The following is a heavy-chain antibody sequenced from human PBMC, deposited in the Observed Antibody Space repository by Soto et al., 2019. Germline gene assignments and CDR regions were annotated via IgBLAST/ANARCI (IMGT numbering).Heavy chain of an antibody. J-gene: IGHJ5*02. CDR1: GGSISSYY. CDR3: ARLGGNAYCGGDCYLDP. CDR2: IYYSGST. D-gene: IGHD2-21*02. V-gene: IGHV4-59*01. Sequence: SETLSLTCTVSGGSISSYYWSWIRQPPGKGLECIGYIYYSGSTNYNPSLKSRVTISVDTSKNQFSLKLNSVTAADTAVYYCARLGGNAYCGGDCYLDPWGQGTLVTSPQ.